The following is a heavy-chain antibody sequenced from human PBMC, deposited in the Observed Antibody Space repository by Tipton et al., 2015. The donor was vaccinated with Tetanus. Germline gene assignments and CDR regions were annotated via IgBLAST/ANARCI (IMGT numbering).Heavy chain of an antibody. CDR3: AKDMSSSWTHSSRYGMDV. CDR2: ISSSGSTI. J-gene: IGHJ6*02. V-gene: IGHV3-11*01. CDR1: GFTFSDYY. Sequence: SLRLSCAASGFTFSDYYMSWIRQAPGKGLEWVSYISSSGSTIYYADSVKGRFTISRDNAKNSLYLQMNSLRAEDTALYYCAKDMSSSWTHSSRYGMDVWGQGTTVTVSS. D-gene: IGHD6-13*01.